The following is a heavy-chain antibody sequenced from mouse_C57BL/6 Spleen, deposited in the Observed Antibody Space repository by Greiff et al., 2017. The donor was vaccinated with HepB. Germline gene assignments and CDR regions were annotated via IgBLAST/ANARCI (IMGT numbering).Heavy chain of an antibody. CDR3: ARQVLDY. V-gene: IGHV5-6*01. CDR2: ISSGGSYT. Sequence: EVQVVESGGDLVKPGGSLKLSCAASGFTFSSYGMSWVRQTPDKRLEWVATISSGGSYTYYPDSVKGRFTISRDNAKNTLYLQMSSLKSEDTAMYYCARQVLDYWGQGTTLTVSS. CDR1: GFTFSSYG. J-gene: IGHJ2*01.